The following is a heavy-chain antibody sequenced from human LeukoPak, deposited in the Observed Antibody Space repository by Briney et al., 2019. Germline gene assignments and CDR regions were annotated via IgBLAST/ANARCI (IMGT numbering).Heavy chain of an antibody. CDR2: IYSGGST. Sequence: GGSLRLSCAASGFTVSSNYMSWVRQAPGKGLEWVSVIYSGGSTYYADSVKGRFTISRDNSKNTLYLQMNSLRAEDTAVYYCANYDSSGYYYGPYYYYGMDVWGQGTTVTVSS. CDR1: GFTVSSNY. D-gene: IGHD3-22*01. V-gene: IGHV3-53*01. J-gene: IGHJ6*02. CDR3: ANYDSSGYYYGPYYYYGMDV.